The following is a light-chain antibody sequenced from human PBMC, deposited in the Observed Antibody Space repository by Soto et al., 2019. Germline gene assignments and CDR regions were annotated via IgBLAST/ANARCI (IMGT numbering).Light chain of an antibody. V-gene: IGLV2-14*01. CDR1: SSDVGGYTY. CDR3: TSYTSSSTTYV. CDR2: DVS. J-gene: IGLJ1*01. Sequence: QSVLTQPASVSGSPGQSITISCAGTSSDVGGYTYVSWYQQHPGKAPKLMIYDVSNRPSGVSNRFSGSKSGNTASLTISGLQAEDEADYYCTSYTSSSTTYVFGGGTKLTVL.